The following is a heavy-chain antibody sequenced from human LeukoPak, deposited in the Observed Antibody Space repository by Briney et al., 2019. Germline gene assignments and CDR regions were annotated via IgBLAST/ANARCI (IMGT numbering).Heavy chain of an antibody. CDR2: IYYSGST. D-gene: IGHD3-10*01. CDR3: ARGGKKSTYYYYYMDV. Sequence: SETLSLTCTVSGGSISSYYWSWIRQPPGKGLEWIGYIYYSGSTNYNPSLKSRVTISVDTSKNQFSLKLSSVTAADTAVYYCARGGKKSTYYYYYMDVWGKGTTVTISS. CDR1: GGSISSYY. V-gene: IGHV4-59*01. J-gene: IGHJ6*03.